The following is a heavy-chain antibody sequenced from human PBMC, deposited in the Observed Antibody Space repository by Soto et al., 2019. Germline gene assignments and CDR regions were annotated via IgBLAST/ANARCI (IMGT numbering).Heavy chain of an antibody. D-gene: IGHD6-13*01. Sequence: EVQLLESGGGLVQPGGSLRLSCAASGFTFSSYAMRWVRQAPGKGLEWVSAISGSGGSTYYADSVKGRFTISRDNSKNTRYLQINSLRAEDTAVYYCARRGPGTYFDYWGQGTLVTVSS. J-gene: IGHJ4*02. CDR3: ARRGPGTYFDY. CDR1: GFTFSSYA. CDR2: ISGSGGST. V-gene: IGHV3-23*01.